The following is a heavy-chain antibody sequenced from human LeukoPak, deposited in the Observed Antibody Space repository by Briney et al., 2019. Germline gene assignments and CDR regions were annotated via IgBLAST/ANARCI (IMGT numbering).Heavy chain of an antibody. V-gene: IGHV1-69*06. D-gene: IGHD6-13*01. CDR3: ARDLYSSRTNDAFVI. J-gene: IGHJ3*02. CDR1: GGTFSSYA. CDR2: IIPIFGTA. Sequence: SVKVSCKASGGTFSSYAISWVRQAPGQGLEWMGGIIPIFGTANYAQKFQGRVTITADKSTSTAYMELSSLRSEDTAVYYCARDLYSSRTNDAFVIWGQGTMVTVSS.